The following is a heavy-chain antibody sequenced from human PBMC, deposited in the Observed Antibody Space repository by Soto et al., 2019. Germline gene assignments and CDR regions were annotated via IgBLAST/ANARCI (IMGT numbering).Heavy chain of an antibody. CDR3: TTAGPRDWYFNL. V-gene: IGHV3-15*01. J-gene: IGHJ2*01. Sequence: EVHLVESGGGLVEPGGSLRLSCAASGFIFNNAWMTWVRQAPGKGLEWVAYIKSRPDGGTADYAASVKGRFTISRDDSRYTLYLQMNSLRIEDTAVYYCTTAGPRDWYFNLWGRGTLVTVSS. CDR2: IKSRPDGGTA. CDR1: GFIFNNAW.